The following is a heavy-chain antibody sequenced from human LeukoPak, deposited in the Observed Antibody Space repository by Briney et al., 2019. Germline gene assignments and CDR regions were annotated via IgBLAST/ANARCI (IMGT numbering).Heavy chain of an antibody. V-gene: IGHV3-13*04. CDR3: ARWGFGPFDY. CDR1: GFAFREAW. J-gene: IGHJ4*02. CDR2: IGTAGDT. Sequence: GGSLRLSCEASGFAFREAWLTWVRQATGKGLEWVSAIGTAGDTYYPGSVKGRFTISRENAKNSLYLQMNSLRAGDTAVYYCARWGFGPFDYWGQGTLVTVSS. D-gene: IGHD3-10*01.